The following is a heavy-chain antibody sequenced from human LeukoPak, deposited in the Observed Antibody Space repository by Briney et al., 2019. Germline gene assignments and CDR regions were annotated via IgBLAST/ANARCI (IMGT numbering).Heavy chain of an antibody. Sequence: GGSLRLSCAASGFTFSSYEMNWVRQAPGKGLEWVSYISSSGSTIYYADSVKGRFTISRDNSKNTLYLQMNSLRAEDTAVYYCARDRNWYFDHWGQGTLVTVSS. CDR2: ISSSGSTI. CDR1: GFTFSSYE. V-gene: IGHV3-48*03. J-gene: IGHJ4*02. D-gene: IGHD1-1*01. CDR3: ARDRNWYFDH.